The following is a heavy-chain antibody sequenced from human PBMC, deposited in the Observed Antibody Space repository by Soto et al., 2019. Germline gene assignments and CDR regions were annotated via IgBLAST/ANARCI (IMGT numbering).Heavy chain of an antibody. CDR3: AIGGYNWNYVDY. CDR2: IYYSGST. Sequence: SETLSLTCTVSGGSISSSSYYWGWIRQPPGKGLEWIGSIYYSGSTYYNPSLKSRVTISVDTSKNQFSLKLSSVTAADTAVYYCAIGGYNWNYVDYWGQGTLVTVSA. J-gene: IGHJ4*02. CDR1: GGSISSSSYY. D-gene: IGHD1-20*01. V-gene: IGHV4-39*01.